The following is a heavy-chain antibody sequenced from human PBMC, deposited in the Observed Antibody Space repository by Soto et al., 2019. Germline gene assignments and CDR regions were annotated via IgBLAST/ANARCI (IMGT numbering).Heavy chain of an antibody. J-gene: IGHJ4*02. CDR3: AKHFDSCGYTVPYYFDY. CDR1: GFTFSSYA. D-gene: IGHD3-22*01. Sequence: GGSLRLSCAASGFTFSSYAMSWVRQAPEKGLEWVSTISGSGGSTYYADSVKGRFTISRDNSKNTLYLQMNSLRAEDTAVYYCAKHFDSCGYTVPYYFDYWGQGTLVTVSS. CDR2: ISGSGGST. V-gene: IGHV3-23*01.